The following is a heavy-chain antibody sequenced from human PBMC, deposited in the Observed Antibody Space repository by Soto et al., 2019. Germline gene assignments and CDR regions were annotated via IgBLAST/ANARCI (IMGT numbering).Heavy chain of an antibody. CDR3: AKDYPRIAVARPKVSRYYDYGMHD. D-gene: IGHD6-19*01. V-gene: IGHV3-30*18. J-gene: IGHJ6*02. CDR2: ISYDGSNK. Sequence: GGSLSLSCTASGFTFSIYGMHWVRQAPAKGLEWVAVISYDGSNKYYADPVKGRFTISRDNAKNTLYLQMNSLRAEDTAVYYCAKDYPRIAVARPKVSRYYDYGMHDWGQGTAVTDCS. CDR1: GFTFSIYG.